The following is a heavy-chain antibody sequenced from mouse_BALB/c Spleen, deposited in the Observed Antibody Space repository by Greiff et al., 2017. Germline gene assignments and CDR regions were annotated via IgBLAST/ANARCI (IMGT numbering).Heavy chain of an antibody. CDR3: ARHTRYGLDY. CDR1: GFTFSSYT. D-gene: IGHD1-2*01. CDR2: ISNGGGST. V-gene: IGHV5-12-2*01. J-gene: IGHJ2*01. Sequence: EVMLVESGGGLVQPGGSLKLSCAASGFTFSSYTMSWVRQTPEKRLEWVAYISNGGGSTYYPDTVKGRFTISRDNAKNTLYLQMSSLKSEDTAMYYCARHTRYGLDYWGQGTTLTVSS.